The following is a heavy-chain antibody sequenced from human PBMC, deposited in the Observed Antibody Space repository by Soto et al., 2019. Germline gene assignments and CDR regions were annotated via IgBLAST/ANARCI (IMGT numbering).Heavy chain of an antibody. D-gene: IGHD4-17*01. V-gene: IGHV3-33*01. CDR1: GFSFSDYG. J-gene: IGHJ6*02. Sequence: QVQLVESGGGVVQPGTSLRLSCVASGFSFSDYGMHWVRQAPGKGLEWVAVIWFDGSNKYYGESVKGRFTISRDNSKHTVTLQMDRLRADDTAVYYCARRRSTVTTAWFYHAMDVWGQGTTVTVS. CDR2: IWFDGSNK. CDR3: ARRRSTVTTAWFYHAMDV.